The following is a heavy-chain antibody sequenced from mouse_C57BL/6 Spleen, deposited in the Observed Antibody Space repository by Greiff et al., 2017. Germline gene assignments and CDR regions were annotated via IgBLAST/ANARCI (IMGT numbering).Heavy chain of an antibody. D-gene: IGHD1-1*01. J-gene: IGHJ1*03. Sequence: QVQLQQPGAELVMPGASVKLSCKASGYTFTSYWMHWVKQRPGQGLEWIGEIDPSDSYTNYNQKFKGKSTSTVDKSASTAYMQLSSLTSEDSAVYYCARFTTVEGYFDVWGTGTTVTVSS. CDR2: IDPSDSYT. CDR1: GYTFTSYW. V-gene: IGHV1-69*01. CDR3: ARFTTVEGYFDV.